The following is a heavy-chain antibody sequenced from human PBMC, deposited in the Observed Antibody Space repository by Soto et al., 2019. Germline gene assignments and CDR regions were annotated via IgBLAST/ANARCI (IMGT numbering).Heavy chain of an antibody. CDR1: GFTFSSYW. D-gene: IGHD3-10*01. J-gene: IGHJ6*03. CDR2: INSDGSST. V-gene: IGHV3-74*01. Sequence: GSLRLSCAASGFTFSSYWMHWVRQAPGKGLVWVSRINSDGSSTSYADSVKGRFTISRDNAKNTLYLQMNSLRAEDTAVYYCAREGVYGSGSVYYYYYMDVWGKGTTVTVSS. CDR3: AREGVYGSGSVYYYYYMDV.